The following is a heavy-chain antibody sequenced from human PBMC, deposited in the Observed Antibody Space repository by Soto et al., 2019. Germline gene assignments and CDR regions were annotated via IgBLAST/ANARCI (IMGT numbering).Heavy chain of an antibody. D-gene: IGHD6-19*01. CDR1: GFTFSSYA. V-gene: IGHV3-30-3*01. CDR2: ISYDGSNK. J-gene: IGHJ4*02. Sequence: QVQLVESGGGVVQPGRSLRLSCAASGFTFSSYAMHWVRQAPGKGLEWVAVISYDGSNKYYADSVKGRFTISRDTSKNTLYLQMNSLRAEDTAVYYCARKEGYRSGWYWDSGYHYGGFYFDYLGQGTLVTVSS. CDR3: ARKEGYRSGWYWDSGYHYGGFYFDY.